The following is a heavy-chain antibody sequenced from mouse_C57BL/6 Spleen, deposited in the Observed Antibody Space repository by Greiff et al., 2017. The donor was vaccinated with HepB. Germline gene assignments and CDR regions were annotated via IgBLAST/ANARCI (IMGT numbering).Heavy chain of an antibody. D-gene: IGHD2-3*01. CDR2: ISSGGDYI. CDR3: TRDPPLYAFYAMDY. J-gene: IGHJ4*01. Sequence: EVKVVESGEGLVKPGGSLKLSCAASGFTFSSYAMSWVRQTPEKRLEWVAYISSGGDYIYYADTVKGRFTISRDNARNTLYLQMSSLKSEDTAMYYCTRDPPLYAFYAMDYWGQGTSVTVSS. V-gene: IGHV5-9-1*02. CDR1: GFTFSSYA.